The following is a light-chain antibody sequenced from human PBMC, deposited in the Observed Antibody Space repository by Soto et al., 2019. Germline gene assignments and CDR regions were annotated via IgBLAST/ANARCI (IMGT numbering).Light chain of an antibody. J-gene: IGLJ2*01. CDR3: SSYTSRTTLII. V-gene: IGLV2-14*01. CDR2: DVN. Sequence: QSVLTQPASVSGSPGQSITISCSGTDNDIGPYNYVTWYQQHPGKVPKLIIYDVNNRPSGVSNRFSGSKSGNTASLTISGLQAEDEADYYCSSYTSRTTLIIFGGGTKVTVL. CDR1: DNDIGPYNY.